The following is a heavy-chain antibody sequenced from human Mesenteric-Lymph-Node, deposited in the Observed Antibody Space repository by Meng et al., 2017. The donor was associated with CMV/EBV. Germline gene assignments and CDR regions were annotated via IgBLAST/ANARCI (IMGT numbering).Heavy chain of an antibody. D-gene: IGHD6-13*01. CDR2: SRNKANSYTT. V-gene: IGHV3-72*01. J-gene: IGHJ6*02. Sequence: GGSLRLSCAASGFTFSDHYMDWVRQAPGKGLEWVGRSRNKANSYTTEYAASVKGRFTISRDDSKNSLYLQMNSLRAEDTAVYYCARVDSSSWLGGPMDVWGQGTTVTVSS. CDR1: GFTFSDHY. CDR3: ARVDSSSWLGGPMDV.